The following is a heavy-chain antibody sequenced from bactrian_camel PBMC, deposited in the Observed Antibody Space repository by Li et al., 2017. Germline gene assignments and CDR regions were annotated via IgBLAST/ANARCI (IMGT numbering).Heavy chain of an antibody. V-gene: IGHV3S53*01. Sequence: VQLVESGGGSVQAGGSLRLSCSASASLYNENCMGWSRQVPGKEREAVAAIDIRGAPTYTYAVSGRFSISRDNAENTLYLQMNDLKIEDTAEYYCAADAVNLQMARWYTYWGQGTQVTVS. D-gene: IGHD2*01. CDR3: AADAVNLQMARWYTY. J-gene: IGHJ4*01. CDR1: ASLYNENC. CDR2: IDIRGAP.